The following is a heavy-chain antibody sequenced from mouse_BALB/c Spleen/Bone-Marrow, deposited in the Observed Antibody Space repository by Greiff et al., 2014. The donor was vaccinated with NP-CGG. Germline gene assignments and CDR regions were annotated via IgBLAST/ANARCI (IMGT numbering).Heavy chain of an antibody. J-gene: IGHJ4*01. CDR3: ARGGASGLXYYAMXX. V-gene: IGHV1S137*01. CDR1: GYTFTDFA. Sequence: VQLQQSGAELVRPGVSVKISCKGSGYTFTDFAIHWVKQSHTKSLEWIGVISPYYVXXXXXXXXXXXAXXXXXXXSSTAYMELARPTSEDSAIYYCARGGASGLXYYAMXXWGQGTSVTVSS. D-gene: IGHD3-1*01. CDR2: ISPYYVXX.